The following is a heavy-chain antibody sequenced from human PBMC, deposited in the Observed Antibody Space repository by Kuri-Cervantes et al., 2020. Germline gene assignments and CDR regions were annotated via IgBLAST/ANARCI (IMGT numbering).Heavy chain of an antibody. Sequence: ASVKVSCKASGYTFTSYYMHWVRQAPGQGLEWMGIINPSGGSTSYAQKFQGRVTMTRDTSTSTVYMELSSLRSDDTAVYYCARAPLTLWFGDPGGDYWGQGTLVTVSS. CDR1: GYTFTSYY. J-gene: IGHJ4*02. D-gene: IGHD3-10*01. CDR3: ARAPLTLWFGDPGGDY. V-gene: IGHV1-46*01. CDR2: INPSGGST.